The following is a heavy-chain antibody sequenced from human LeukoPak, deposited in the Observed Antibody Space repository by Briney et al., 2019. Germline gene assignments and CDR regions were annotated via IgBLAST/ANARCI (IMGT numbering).Heavy chain of an antibody. D-gene: IGHD3-22*01. Sequence: GGSLRLSCAASGFTFSSYAMSWVRQAPGKGLEWVSAISGSGGSTYYADSVKGRFTISRDNSKNTLYLQMNSLRAEDTAVYYCARGLTYYYDSSGYYRNYWGQGTLVTVSS. CDR1: GFTFSSYA. CDR2: ISGSGGST. V-gene: IGHV3-23*01. J-gene: IGHJ4*02. CDR3: ARGLTYYYDSSGYYRNY.